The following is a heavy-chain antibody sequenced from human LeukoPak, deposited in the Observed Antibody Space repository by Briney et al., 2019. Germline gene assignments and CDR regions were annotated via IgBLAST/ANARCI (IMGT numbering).Heavy chain of an antibody. Sequence: SETLSLTCTVSGGSISSGGYYWSWIRQHPGKGLEWIGYIYYSGSTYYNPSLKSRVTISVDTSKSQFSLKLSSVTAADTAVYYCARGYGGNFRGNYYYGMDVWGQGTTVTVSS. J-gene: IGHJ6*02. D-gene: IGHD4-23*01. CDR1: GGSISSGGYY. V-gene: IGHV4-31*03. CDR3: ARGYGGNFRGNYYYGMDV. CDR2: IYYSGST.